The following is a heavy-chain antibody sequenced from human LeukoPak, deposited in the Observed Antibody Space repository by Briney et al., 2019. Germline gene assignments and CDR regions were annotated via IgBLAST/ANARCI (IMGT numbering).Heavy chain of an antibody. CDR3: AKDANPYCSSTSCYTWYFDY. J-gene: IGHJ4*02. CDR2: IRYDGSNK. CDR1: GFTFSSYG. D-gene: IGHD2-2*02. V-gene: IGHV3-30*02. Sequence: GGSRRLSCAASGFTFSSYGMHWVRQAPGKGLEWLAFIRYDGSNKYYADSVKGRFTISRDNSKNTLCLQMNSLRAEDTAVYYCAKDANPYCSSTSCYTWYFDYWGQGTLVTVSS.